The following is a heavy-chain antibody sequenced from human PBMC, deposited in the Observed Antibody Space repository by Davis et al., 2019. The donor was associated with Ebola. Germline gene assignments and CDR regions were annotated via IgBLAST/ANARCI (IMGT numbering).Heavy chain of an antibody. J-gene: IGHJ6*04. V-gene: IGHV3-30*02. Sequence: GESLKISCAASGFTFSSYGMHWVRQAPGKGLEWVAFIRYDGSNKYYADSVKGRFTISRDNSRNTLYLQMNSLRAEDTAVYYCAKGLSSSWNNYYYYGMDVWGKGTTVTVSS. CDR3: AKGLSSSWNNYYYYGMDV. CDR2: IRYDGSNK. CDR1: GFTFSSYG. D-gene: IGHD6-13*01.